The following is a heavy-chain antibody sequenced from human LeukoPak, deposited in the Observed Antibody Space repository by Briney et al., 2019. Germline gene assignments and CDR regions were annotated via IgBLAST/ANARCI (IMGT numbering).Heavy chain of an antibody. V-gene: IGHV3-33*01. J-gene: IGHJ3*02. D-gene: IGHD1-20*01. Sequence: PGGSLRLSCAASGFTFSSYGMHWVRQAPGKGLEWVAVIWYDGSNKYYADSVKGRFTISRDNSKNTLYLRMNSLRAEDTAVYYCARDRGMTRDAFDIWGQGTMVTV. CDR1: GFTFSSYG. CDR3: ARDRGMTRDAFDI. CDR2: IWYDGSNK.